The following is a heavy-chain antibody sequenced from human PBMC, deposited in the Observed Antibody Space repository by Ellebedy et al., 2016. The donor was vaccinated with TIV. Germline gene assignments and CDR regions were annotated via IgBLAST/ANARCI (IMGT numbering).Heavy chain of an antibody. CDR1: GFTFSSYS. Sequence: GESLKISXAASGFTFSSYSMNWVRQAPGKGLEWVSAISGSGGSTYYADSVKGRFTISRDNAKNSLYLQMNSLRAEDTALYYCAKDMGIAVAGIHFDYWGQGTLVTVSS. CDR3: AKDMGIAVAGIHFDY. D-gene: IGHD6-19*01. CDR2: ISGSGGST. J-gene: IGHJ4*02. V-gene: IGHV3-23*01.